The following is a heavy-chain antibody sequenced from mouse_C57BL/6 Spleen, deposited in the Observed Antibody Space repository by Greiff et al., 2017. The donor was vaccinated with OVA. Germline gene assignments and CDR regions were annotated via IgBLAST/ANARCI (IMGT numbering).Heavy chain of an antibody. CDR2: IDPSDSYT. V-gene: IGHV1-69*01. Sequence: QVQLQQPGAELVMPGASVKLSCKASGYTFTSYWMHWVKQRPGQGLEWIGEIDPSDSYTNYNQKFKGKSTLTVDKSSSTAYMQLSSLTSEDSAVYYCARRGIRITTVVAYYFDYWGQGTTLTVSS. CDR3: ARRGIRITTVVAYYFDY. CDR1: GYTFTSYW. D-gene: IGHD1-1*01. J-gene: IGHJ2*01.